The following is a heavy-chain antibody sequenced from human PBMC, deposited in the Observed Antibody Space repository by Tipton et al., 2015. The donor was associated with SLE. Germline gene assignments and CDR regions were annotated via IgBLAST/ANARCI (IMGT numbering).Heavy chain of an antibody. CDR2: IYYSGST. CDR1: GFSFSSYY. Sequence: TLSLTCTVSGFSFSSYYWSWIRQPPGKGLEWIGYIYYSGSTYYNPSLKSRVTISVDTSKNQFSLKLSSVTAAETAVYYCARRTTRSSGYFGAFDIWGQGTMVTVSS. CDR3: ARRTTRSSGYFGAFDI. V-gene: IGHV4-59*04. D-gene: IGHD3-22*01. J-gene: IGHJ3*02.